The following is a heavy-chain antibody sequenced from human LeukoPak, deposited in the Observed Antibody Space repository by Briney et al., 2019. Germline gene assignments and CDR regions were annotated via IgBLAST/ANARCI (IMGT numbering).Heavy chain of an antibody. CDR2: INHSGST. CDR3: ARDLTAMATPVGFDY. J-gene: IGHJ4*02. CDR1: GGSFSGYY. D-gene: IGHD5-18*01. V-gene: IGHV4-34*01. Sequence: SETLSLTCAVYGGSFSGYYWSWIRQPPGKGLEWIGEINHSGSTNYNPSLKSRVTISVDTSKNQFSLKLSSVTAADTAVYYCARDLTAMATPVGFDYWGQGTLVTVSS.